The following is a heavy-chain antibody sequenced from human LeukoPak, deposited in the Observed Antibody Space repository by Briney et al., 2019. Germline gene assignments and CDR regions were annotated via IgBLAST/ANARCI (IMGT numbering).Heavy chain of an antibody. Sequence: GRSLRLSCAASGFTFSSYAMHWVRQAPGKGLEWVAVISYDGSNKYYADSVKGRFTISRDNSKNTLYLQMNSLRVEDTAVYYCVRNLAVAGTCFDSWGQGTLVTVSS. D-gene: IGHD6-19*01. CDR3: VRNLAVAGTCFDS. CDR2: ISYDGSNK. J-gene: IGHJ4*02. CDR1: GFTFSSYA. V-gene: IGHV3-30*04.